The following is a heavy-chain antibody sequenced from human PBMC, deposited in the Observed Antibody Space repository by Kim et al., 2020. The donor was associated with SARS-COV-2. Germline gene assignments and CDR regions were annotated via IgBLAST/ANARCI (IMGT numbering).Heavy chain of an antibody. V-gene: IGHV3-7*04. D-gene: IGHD2-15*01. CDR2: SAK. J-gene: IGHJ4*02. Sequence: SAKYSVDPVKGRFPNPRDNAKNSLYLQMNSLRAEDTAVYYWARARRWNFDYWGQGTLVTVSS. CDR3: ARARRWNFDY.